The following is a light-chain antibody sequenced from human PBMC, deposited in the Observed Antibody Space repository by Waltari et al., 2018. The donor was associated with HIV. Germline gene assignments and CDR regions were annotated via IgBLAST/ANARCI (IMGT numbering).Light chain of an antibody. CDR3: QQYGDSLT. J-gene: IGKJ3*01. CDR2: GTS. CDR1: RSVSSSY. V-gene: IGKV3-20*01. Sequence: PGETTTLACRASRSVSSSYLAWYQQKHGQAPRLFIYGTSSRATGIPDRFSGSGSGTDFSLTLRRLEPEDFAVYYCQQYGDSLTFGPGTKVDIK.